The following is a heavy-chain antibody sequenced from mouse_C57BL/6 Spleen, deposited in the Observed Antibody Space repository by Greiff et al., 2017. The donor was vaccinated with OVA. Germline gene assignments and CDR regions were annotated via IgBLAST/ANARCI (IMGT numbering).Heavy chain of an antibody. D-gene: IGHD1-1*02. J-gene: IGHJ2*01. Sequence: QVQLQQPGAELVMPGASVKLSCKASGYTFTSYWMHWVKQRPGQGLEWIGEIDPSASYSNYNQKFKGQSTLTVDKSSSTAYMQLSSLTSEDSAVYYCARAVWSFDYWGQGTTLTVSS. CDR3: ARAVWSFDY. V-gene: IGHV1-69*01. CDR2: IDPSASYS. CDR1: GYTFTSYW.